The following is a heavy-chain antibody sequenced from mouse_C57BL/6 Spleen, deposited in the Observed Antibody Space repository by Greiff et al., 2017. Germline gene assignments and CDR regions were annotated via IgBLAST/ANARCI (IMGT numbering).Heavy chain of an antibody. V-gene: IGHV1-7*01. Sequence: QVQLQQSGAELAKPGASVKLSCKASGYTFTSYWMHWVKQRPGQGLEWIGYINPSSGYTKYNQKFKDKATLIADKSSSTAYMQLSSLTYEDSAVYYCARGGNDYDGAWFAYWGQGTLVTVSA. CDR1: GYTFTSYW. CDR3: ARGGNDYDGAWFAY. CDR2: INPSSGYT. D-gene: IGHD2-4*01. J-gene: IGHJ3*01.